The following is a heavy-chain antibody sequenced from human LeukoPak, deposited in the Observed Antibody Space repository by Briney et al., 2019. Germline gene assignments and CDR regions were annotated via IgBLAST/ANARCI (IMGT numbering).Heavy chain of an antibody. CDR1: GFTFSDYY. Sequence: GGSLRLSCAASGFTFSDYYMTWIRPAPGKGLEWVSYISSSGSTIYYADSVKGRFTISRDNAKNSLYLQMNSLRAEDTAVYYCARDTYYYDSSGPDAFDIWGQGTMVTVSS. CDR3: ARDTYYYDSSGPDAFDI. D-gene: IGHD3-22*01. CDR2: ISSSGSTI. V-gene: IGHV3-11*01. J-gene: IGHJ3*02.